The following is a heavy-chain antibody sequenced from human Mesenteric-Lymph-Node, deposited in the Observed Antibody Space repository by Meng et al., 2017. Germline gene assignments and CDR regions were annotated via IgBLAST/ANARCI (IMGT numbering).Heavy chain of an antibody. CDR2: INPNSGGT. D-gene: IGHD2-21*01. CDR1: GYTFTGYY. V-gene: IGHV1-2*06. Sequence: QVQMVQSGARVKKPGASVKVSCKASGYTFTGYYIHWVRQAPGQGLEWMGRINPNSGGTNYAQKFQGRVTMTRDTSISTAYMELSRLRSDDTAVYYCASFARRSAGYYFDYWGQGTLVTVSS. J-gene: IGHJ4*02. CDR3: ASFARRSAGYYFDY.